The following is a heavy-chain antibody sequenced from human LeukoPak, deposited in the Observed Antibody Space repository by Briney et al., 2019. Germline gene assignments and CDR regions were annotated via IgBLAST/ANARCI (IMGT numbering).Heavy chain of an antibody. J-gene: IGHJ3*02. V-gene: IGHV4-39*01. D-gene: IGHD6-6*01. CDR2: IYYSGST. CDR1: GGSISSSSYY. CDR3: AWFIAALDAFDI. Sequence: SETLSLTCTVSGGSISSSSYYWGWIRQPPGKGLEWIGSIYYSGSTYYNPSLKSRVTISVDTSKNQFSLKLSSVTAADTAVYYCAWFIAALDAFDIWGQGTMVTVSS.